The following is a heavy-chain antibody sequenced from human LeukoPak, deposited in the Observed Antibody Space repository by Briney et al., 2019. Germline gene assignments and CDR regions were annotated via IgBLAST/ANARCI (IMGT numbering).Heavy chain of an antibody. J-gene: IGHJ5*02. CDR3: ANGGPASGSNSRYSDT. CDR2: ISSNGSTI. CDR1: GFTFCDYY. V-gene: IGHV3-11*01. Sequence: GGSLRLSCSASGFTFCDYYMSWIRPAPGQGLEWGSYISSNGSTIYYADSVRGRFTISRDNAKNSLYIQTNSLRAEDTAVYYCANGGPASGSNSRYSDTWGQGALGTAS. D-gene: IGHD1-26*01.